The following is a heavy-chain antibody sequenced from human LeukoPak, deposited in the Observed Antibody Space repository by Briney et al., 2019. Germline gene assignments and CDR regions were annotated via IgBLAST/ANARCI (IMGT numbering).Heavy chain of an antibody. CDR1: GFTFSSYW. J-gene: IGHJ6*02. CDR3: ARDYGSMDV. CDR2: IRQDGSER. Sequence: GGSLRLSCAASGFTFSSYWMTWVRQAPGKGLEWMANIRQDGSERYYVDSVKGRFTISRDNAKNSLYLEMNSPRAEDTAVYYCARDYGSMDVWGPGTTVTVSS. V-gene: IGHV3-7*03. D-gene: IGHD3-16*01.